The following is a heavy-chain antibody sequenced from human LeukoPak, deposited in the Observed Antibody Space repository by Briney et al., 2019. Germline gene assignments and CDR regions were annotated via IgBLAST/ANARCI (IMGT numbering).Heavy chain of an antibody. V-gene: IGHV3-23*01. CDR2: ISGSGGST. D-gene: IGHD3-16*01. J-gene: IGHJ4*02. Sequence: GGSLRLSCAGSGFTFSSYAMSWVRQAPGKGLEWVSAISGSGGSTYYAGSVKGRFTISRDNSRDTLYLQMNSLRAEDTAVYYCAKGYYDYVWGSYYFDYWGQGTLVTVSS. CDR1: GFTFSSYA. CDR3: AKGYYDYVWGSYYFDY.